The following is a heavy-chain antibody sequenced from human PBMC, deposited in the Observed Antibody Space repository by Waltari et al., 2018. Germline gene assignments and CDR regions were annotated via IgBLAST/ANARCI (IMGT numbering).Heavy chain of an antibody. CDR2: ISSSSSTI. D-gene: IGHD2-8*01. Sequence: EVQLVESGGGLVQPGGSLRLSCAASGFTFSSYSMNWVRQAPGKGLEWVSYISSSSSTIYYADSVKGRFTISRDNAKNSLYLQMNSLRAEDTAVYYCARDRYCTNGVCYTGYYYYYGMDVWGQGTTVTVSS. CDR1: GFTFSSYS. V-gene: IGHV3-48*01. CDR3: ARDRYCTNGVCYTGYYYYYGMDV. J-gene: IGHJ6*02.